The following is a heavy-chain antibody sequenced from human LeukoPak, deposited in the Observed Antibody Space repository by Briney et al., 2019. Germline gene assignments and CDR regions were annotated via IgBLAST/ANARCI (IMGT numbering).Heavy chain of an antibody. CDR3: ARVGYCSSTSCPSRYYYYGMDV. J-gene: IGHJ6*02. CDR2: ISAYNGNT. CDR1: GYTFTSYG. Sequence: ASVKVSCKASGYTFTSYGISWVRQAPGQGLEWMGRISAYNGNTNYAQKLQGRVTMTTDTSTSTAYMELRSLRSDDTAVYYCARVGYCSSTSCPSRYYYYGMDVWGQGTTVTVSS. V-gene: IGHV1-18*01. D-gene: IGHD2-2*01.